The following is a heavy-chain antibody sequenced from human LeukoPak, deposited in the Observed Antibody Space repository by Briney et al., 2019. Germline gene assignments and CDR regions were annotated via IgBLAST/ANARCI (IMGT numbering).Heavy chain of an antibody. J-gene: IGHJ6*03. CDR1: GGSFSAYY. Sequence: SETLSLTCAIYGGSFSAYYWSWIRQPQGKGLEWIGEINHSGRTNYNPSLKSRVTISGHTSKNQFSLKLSSVTAADTAVYYCARQGAVAAPYYYYMDVWGKGTSVTVSS. CDR3: ARQGAVAAPYYYYMDV. D-gene: IGHD6-19*01. V-gene: IGHV4-34*01. CDR2: INHSGRT.